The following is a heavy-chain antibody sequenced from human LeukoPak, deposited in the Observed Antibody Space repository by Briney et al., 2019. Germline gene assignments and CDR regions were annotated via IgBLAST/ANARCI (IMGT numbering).Heavy chain of an antibody. CDR2: INPSGGST. J-gene: IGHJ4*02. V-gene: IGHV1-46*01. Sequence: GASVKVSCKASGYTFIRYYMHWVRQAPGQGLEWMGIINPSGGSTSYAQKFQGRVTMTRDTSTSTVYMEVSSLRSEDTAVYYCARGVTVTPFDYWGQGTLVTVSS. D-gene: IGHD4-17*01. CDR1: GYTFIRYY. CDR3: ARGVTVTPFDY.